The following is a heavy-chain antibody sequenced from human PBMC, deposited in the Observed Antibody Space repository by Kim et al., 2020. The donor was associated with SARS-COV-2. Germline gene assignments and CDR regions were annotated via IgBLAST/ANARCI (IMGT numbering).Heavy chain of an antibody. D-gene: IGHD3-10*01. V-gene: IGHV3-23*01. J-gene: IGHJ4*02. CDR3: AKEMEVGLSTMDY. CDR1: GFSFSNFP. CDR2: ISASGGHT. Sequence: GGSLRLSCAASGFSFSNFPMSWVRQAPGKGLEWVSGISASGGHTYYTASVRGRLTVSRDNSANTLFLQMSSLGVDDTAVYYCAKEMEVGLSTMDYWGQG.